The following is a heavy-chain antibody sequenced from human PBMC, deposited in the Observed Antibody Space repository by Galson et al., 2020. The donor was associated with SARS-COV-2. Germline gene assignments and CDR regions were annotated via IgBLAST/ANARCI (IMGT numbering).Heavy chain of an antibody. CDR3: AKLGVWDFWSGSPENYYMDV. Sequence: GGSLRLSCAASGFTFDDYAMHWVRQAPGKGLEWVSLISWDGGSTYYADSVKGRFTISRDNSKNSLYLQMNSLRAEDTALYYCAKLGVWDFWSGSPENYYMDVWGKGTTVTVSS. D-gene: IGHD3-3*01. CDR1: GFTFDDYA. CDR2: ISWDGGST. J-gene: IGHJ6*03. V-gene: IGHV3-43D*03.